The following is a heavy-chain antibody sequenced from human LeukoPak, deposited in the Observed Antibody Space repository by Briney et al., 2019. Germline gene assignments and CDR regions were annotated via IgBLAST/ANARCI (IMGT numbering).Heavy chain of an antibody. D-gene: IGHD3-22*01. Sequence: GGSLRLSCAASGFTFSIYGMHWVRQAPGKGLEWVAVISYHGNNKYYADSVKGRFTISRDNSKNALYLQMNSLRAEDTAVYYCARCPESSGYYYELDSWGQGTLVTVSS. CDR2: ISYHGNNK. CDR1: GFTFSIYG. J-gene: IGHJ4*02. CDR3: ARCPESSGYYYELDS. V-gene: IGHV3-30*03.